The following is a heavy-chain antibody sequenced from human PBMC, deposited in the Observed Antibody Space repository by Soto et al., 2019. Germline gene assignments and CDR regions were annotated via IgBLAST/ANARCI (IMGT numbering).Heavy chain of an antibody. CDR1: GGPISSYY. Sequence: SSETLSLTCTVSGGPISSYYWSWIRQSPGKGLEWIGYFYNSGSTNNNPSLKSRVTISVDTSKNQFSLKLTSVIAADTAVYYCARHVHSSSWGIDVWGQGTTVT. J-gene: IGHJ6*02. V-gene: IGHV4-59*08. CDR3: ARHVHSSSWGIDV. CDR2: FYNSGST. D-gene: IGHD6-13*01.